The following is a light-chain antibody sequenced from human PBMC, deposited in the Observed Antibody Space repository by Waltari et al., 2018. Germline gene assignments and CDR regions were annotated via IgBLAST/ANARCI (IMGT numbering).Light chain of an antibody. CDR2: QDN. J-gene: IGLJ2*01. Sequence: SYELTQPPSVSVSPGQPASITCSGDKLVDKYACWYQQKPGQSPVLVIYQDNKRPSGIPERFSGSNSGNTATLTISGTQAMDEADYYCQAWDSSTVVFGGGTKLTVL. V-gene: IGLV3-1*01. CDR1: KLVDKY. CDR3: QAWDSSTVV.